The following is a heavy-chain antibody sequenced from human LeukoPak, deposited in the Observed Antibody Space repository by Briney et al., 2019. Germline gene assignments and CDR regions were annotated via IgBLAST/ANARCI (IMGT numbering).Heavy chain of an antibody. Sequence: GGSLRLSCAASGFTFSSYWMSWVRQAPGKGLEWVANIKQDGSEKYYVDSVKGRFTISRDNAKNSLYLQMNSLRAEDTAVYYCARKTSSGYYEHFDYWGQGTLVTVSS. CDR1: GFTFSSYW. D-gene: IGHD3-22*01. CDR2: IKQDGSEK. CDR3: ARKTSSGYYEHFDY. J-gene: IGHJ4*02. V-gene: IGHV3-7*01.